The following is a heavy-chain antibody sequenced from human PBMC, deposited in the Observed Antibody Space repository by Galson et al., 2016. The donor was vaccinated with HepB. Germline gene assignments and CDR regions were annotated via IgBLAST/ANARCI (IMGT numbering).Heavy chain of an antibody. Sequence: SLRLSCAASGFRFSNYGMQWVRQAPGKGLEWVALISYDGRTKFYADSVKGRFTISRDTSKSTLYLQMNSLKAEDTAVYHCAKDAHNGYLLNRFDYWGQGTLVTVSS. J-gene: IGHJ4*02. CDR1: GFRFSNYG. V-gene: IGHV3-30*18. CDR2: ISYDGRTK. CDR3: AKDAHNGYLLNRFDY. D-gene: IGHD5-12*01.